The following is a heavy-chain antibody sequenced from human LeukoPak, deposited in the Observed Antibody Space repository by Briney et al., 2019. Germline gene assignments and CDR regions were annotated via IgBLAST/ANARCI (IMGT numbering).Heavy chain of an antibody. CDR1: GCTVSNNY. V-gene: IGHV3-53*01. J-gene: IGHJ4*02. Sequence: GGSLRLSCAASGCTVSNNYISWVRQAPGKGLEWVSVIYSGGSTKYADSVKARFTISRDNSKNTVYLQMNSLRADDTAVYYCARATLDNWGQGTLVTVFS. CDR2: IYSGGST. CDR3: ARATLDN.